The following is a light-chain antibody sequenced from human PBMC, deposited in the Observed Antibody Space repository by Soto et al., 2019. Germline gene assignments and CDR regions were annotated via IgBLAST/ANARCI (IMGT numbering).Light chain of an antibody. Sequence: EIVMTQSPATLSVSPGEGATLSCRASQDIKSNMAWYQQTPGQAPRLLIYSASTRATGVPARFSGSGSGTEFTLTISSLESEDFAISYCQQYNNLPPWTFGQGTKVEVK. J-gene: IGKJ1*01. CDR2: SAS. CDR1: QDIKSN. CDR3: QQYNNLPPWT. V-gene: IGKV3-15*01.